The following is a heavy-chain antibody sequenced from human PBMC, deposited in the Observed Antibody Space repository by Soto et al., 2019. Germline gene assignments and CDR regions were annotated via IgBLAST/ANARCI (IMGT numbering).Heavy chain of an antibody. CDR1: GFTLSSYE. V-gene: IGHV3-48*03. Sequence: EVQLVESGGGLVQPGGSLRLSCAASGFTLSSYEMNWVRQAPGKGLEWISYISGGGSTMYYADSVKGRFTISRDNAKNSLYLQMNTLRADATAVYYCVKQQLLRRGFFDSWGQGTLVSVSS. D-gene: IGHD6-13*01. CDR2: ISGGGSTM. CDR3: VKQQLLRRGFFDS. J-gene: IGHJ4*02.